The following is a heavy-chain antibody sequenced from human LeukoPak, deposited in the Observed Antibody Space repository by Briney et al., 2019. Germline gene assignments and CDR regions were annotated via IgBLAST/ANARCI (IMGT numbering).Heavy chain of an antibody. D-gene: IGHD2-21*01. V-gene: IGHV1-18*01. CDR2: ISAYTGNT. Sequence: ASVKVSCNASGYTFSTYGISWVRQAPGQGLEWMGWISAYTGNTNYAQNVQGRVTMTTDTSTSTAYLELRSLRSDDTAVYYCARDCGNCGGAPDDTFDIWGQGTMVTVSS. J-gene: IGHJ3*02. CDR1: GYTFSTYG. CDR3: ARDCGNCGGAPDDTFDI.